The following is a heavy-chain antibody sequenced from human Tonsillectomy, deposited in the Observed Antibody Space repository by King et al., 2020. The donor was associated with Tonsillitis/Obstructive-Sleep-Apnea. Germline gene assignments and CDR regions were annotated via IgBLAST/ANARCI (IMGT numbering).Heavy chain of an antibody. V-gene: IGHV4-59*01. CDR3: ARVPAVAGLSYYYYYGMDV. D-gene: IGHD6-19*01. CDR2: IYYSGST. Sequence: VQLQESGPGLVKPSETLSLTCTVSGGSISSYYWSWIRQPPGKGLEWIGYIYYSGSTNYNPSLKSRVTISVDTSKNQFSLKLSSVTAADTAVYYCARVPAVAGLSYYYYYGMDVWGQGTTVTVSS. J-gene: IGHJ6*02. CDR1: GGSISSYY.